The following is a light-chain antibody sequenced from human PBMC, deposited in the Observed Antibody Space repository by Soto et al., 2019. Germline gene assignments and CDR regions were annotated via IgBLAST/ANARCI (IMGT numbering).Light chain of an antibody. CDR3: QQYYSNLEWT. CDR2: WAS. Sequence: DIVMTQSPDSLAVSLGERPTINCRSSQSVLYRSNNKNYLAWYQQKPRQPPKLLIYWASTRESGVPDRFSGSGSGTDFTLTISSLQAEDVAVYYCQQYYSNLEWTFGQGTKVEIK. CDR1: QSVLYRSNNKNY. V-gene: IGKV4-1*01. J-gene: IGKJ1*01.